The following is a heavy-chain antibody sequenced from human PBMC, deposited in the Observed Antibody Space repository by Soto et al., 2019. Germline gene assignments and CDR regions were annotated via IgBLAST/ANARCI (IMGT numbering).Heavy chain of an antibody. V-gene: IGHV1-18*01. CDR2: ISAYNGNT. CDR3: ARVDSSGWSEFDI. D-gene: IGHD6-19*01. J-gene: IGHJ3*02. CDR1: GYTFTSYG. Sequence: ASGKVSCKASGYTFTSYGISWVRQAPGQGLEWMGWISAYNGNTNYAQKLQGRVTMTTDTSTSTAYMELRSLRSDDAAVYYCARVDSSGWSEFDIWGQGTMVTVSS.